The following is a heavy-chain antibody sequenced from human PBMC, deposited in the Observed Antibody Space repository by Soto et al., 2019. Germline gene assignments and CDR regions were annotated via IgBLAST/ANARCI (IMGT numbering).Heavy chain of an antibody. CDR1: GGTFSSYA. V-gene: IGHV1-69*13. D-gene: IGHD6-13*01. CDR2: IIPIFGTA. Sequence: GASVKVSCKASGGTFSSYAISWVRQAPGQGLEWMGGIIPIFGTANYAQKFQGRVTITADESTSTAYMELSSLRSEDTAVYYCATSVFIAAAEGFYFDYWGQGTLVTVSS. CDR3: ATSVFIAAAEGFYFDY. J-gene: IGHJ4*02.